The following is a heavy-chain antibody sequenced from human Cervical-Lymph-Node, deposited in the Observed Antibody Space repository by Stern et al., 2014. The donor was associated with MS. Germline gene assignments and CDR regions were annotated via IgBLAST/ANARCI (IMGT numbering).Heavy chain of an antibody. Sequence: MQLVQSGAGVKKPGASVKVSCRTSGYTFTNYHMHWVRQAPGQGLEWMGIVHPSGVGHTYAQKFQGRVTMTTDTSTTTVYMELSSLTSEDTAVYYWARAKTSGTLLRLDPWGQGTLVTVSS. V-gene: IGHV1-46*01. CDR1: GYTFTNYH. CDR2: VHPSGVGH. CDR3: ARAKTSGTLLRLDP. D-gene: IGHD3-10*01. J-gene: IGHJ5*02.